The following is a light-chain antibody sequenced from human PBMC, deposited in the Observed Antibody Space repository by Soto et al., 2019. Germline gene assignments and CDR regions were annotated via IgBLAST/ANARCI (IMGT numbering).Light chain of an antibody. V-gene: IGKV3-15*01. CDR1: QSVTSN. J-gene: IGKJ1*01. CDR2: GAS. Sequence: EIVMTQSPATLSVSPGERATLSCRASQSVTSNLAWYQKKPGQAPRLLIYGASTRATGIPARFSGSGSGTDFSLNSNSLQSQDFAVGYGRQYQTCLTFGQGTRVEIK. CDR3: RQYQTCLT.